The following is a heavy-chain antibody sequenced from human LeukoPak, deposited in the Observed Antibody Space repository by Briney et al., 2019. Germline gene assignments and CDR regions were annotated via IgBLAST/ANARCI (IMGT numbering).Heavy chain of an antibody. Sequence: GASVKVSCKASGGTFSSYAISWVRQAPGQGLEWMGGIIPIFGTANYAQKFQGRVTITADESTSTAYMELSSLRSEDTAVYYCARCRYDILTGYYASPYCYFDYWGQGTLVTVSS. CDR1: GGTFSSYA. V-gene: IGHV1-69*13. J-gene: IGHJ4*02. CDR2: IIPIFGTA. D-gene: IGHD3-9*01. CDR3: ARCRYDILTGYYASPYCYFDY.